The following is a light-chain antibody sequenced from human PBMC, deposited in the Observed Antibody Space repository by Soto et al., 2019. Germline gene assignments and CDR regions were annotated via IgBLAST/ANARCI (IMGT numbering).Light chain of an antibody. J-gene: IGLJ1*01. CDR1: TRAVTSGYY. Sequence: QTVVTQEPSLTVSPGGTVTLTCASSTRAVTSGYYPNWVQQKPGQAPRALISSTSNKHSWTPARFSGSLLGGKAALTLSGVQPEDEAEYYCLLYYGGAGEVFGTGTKVTVL. CDR2: STS. CDR3: LLYYGGAGEV. V-gene: IGLV7-43*01.